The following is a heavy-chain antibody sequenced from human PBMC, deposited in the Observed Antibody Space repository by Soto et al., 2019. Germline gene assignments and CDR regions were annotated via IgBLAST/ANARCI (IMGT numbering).Heavy chain of an antibody. J-gene: IGHJ6*02. V-gene: IGHV4-30-4*01. Sequence: QVQLQESGPGLVKPSQTLSLTCTVSGGSISSGDYYWSWIRQPPGKGLEWIGYIYYSGSTYYNPCRISRVTVSVDTPKSQFPLTLSAVTAADTAVYYGPRDQWFRGRYGMDVWGQGTPVTVSS. CDR3: PRDQWFRGRYGMDV. CDR2: IYYSGST. CDR1: GGSISSGDYY. D-gene: IGHD3-22*01.